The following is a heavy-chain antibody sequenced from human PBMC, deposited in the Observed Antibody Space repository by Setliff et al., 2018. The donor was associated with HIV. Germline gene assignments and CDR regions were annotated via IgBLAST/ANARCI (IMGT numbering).Heavy chain of an antibody. J-gene: IGHJ3*02. CDR2: INPNSGGT. D-gene: IGHD1-26*01. V-gene: IGHV1-2*06. Sequence: ASVKVSCKASGYTFTGYYMHWVRQAPGQGLEWMGRINPNSGGTNYAQKSQGRVTMTRDTSITTANMELSRLRSDDTAVYFCARGTRVGANDAFDIWGQGTMGTVSS. CDR1: GYTFTGYY. CDR3: ARGTRVGANDAFDI.